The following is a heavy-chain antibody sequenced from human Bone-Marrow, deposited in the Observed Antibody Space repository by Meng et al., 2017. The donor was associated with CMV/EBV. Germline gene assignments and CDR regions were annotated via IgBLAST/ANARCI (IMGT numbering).Heavy chain of an antibody. J-gene: IGHJ4*02. Sequence: SGPTLVKPTETLTLTCTVSGFTLRNARMGVSWIRQPPGKALEWLAHIFSNDEKSYSTSLKSRLTITKDTSKSQVVLTMTNMDPVDTATYYCARTPITGKPSYYFDYWGQGTLVTVSS. CDR3: ARTPITGKPSYYFDY. CDR1: GFTLRNARMG. CDR2: IFSNDEK. V-gene: IGHV2-26*01. D-gene: IGHD1-20*01.